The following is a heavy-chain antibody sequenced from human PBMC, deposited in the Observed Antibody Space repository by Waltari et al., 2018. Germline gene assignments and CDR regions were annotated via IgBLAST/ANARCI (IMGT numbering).Heavy chain of an antibody. J-gene: IGHJ6*02. CDR2: INPDRSSI. Sequence: EVQLVESGGELGLPGGSLRLSCHGFTFTDYWMSWVRQAPGKGLEWVAIINPDRSSIYYLDSVKGRFTISRDNAKKSLYLQMNSLRVEDTAVYYCAGDRESRWGQGTTVTVSS. CDR3: AGDRESR. CDR1: TFTDYW. V-gene: IGHV3-7*01.